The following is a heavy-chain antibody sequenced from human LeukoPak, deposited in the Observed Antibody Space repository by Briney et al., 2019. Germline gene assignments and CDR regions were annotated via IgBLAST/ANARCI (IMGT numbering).Heavy chain of an antibody. CDR3: AKDIRGGFGDWGEYYFDY. Sequence: PGGSLRLSCAASGFTFDDYAMHWVRQAPGKGLEWVSGISWNSGSIGYADSVKGRFTISRDNAKNSLYLQMNSLRAEDTALYYCAKDIRGGFGDWGEYYFDYWGQGTLVTVSS. J-gene: IGHJ4*02. CDR2: ISWNSGSI. CDR1: GFTFDDYA. V-gene: IGHV3-9*01. D-gene: IGHD3-10*01.